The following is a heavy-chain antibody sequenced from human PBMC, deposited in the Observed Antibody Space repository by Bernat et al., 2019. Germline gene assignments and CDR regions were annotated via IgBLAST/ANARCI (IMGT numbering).Heavy chain of an antibody. CDR3: ARDGDETRPGEVFGNY. Sequence: EVQLVESGGGLVKPGGSLRLSCAASGFTFSSYSMNWVRQAPGKGLEWVSSISSSSSYIYYADSVKGRFTISRDNAKNSLYLQMNSLRAEDTAVYYCARDGDETRPGEVFGNYWGQGTLVTVSS. CDR2: ISSSSSYI. J-gene: IGHJ4*02. CDR1: GFTFSSYS. V-gene: IGHV3-21*01. D-gene: IGHD3-10*01.